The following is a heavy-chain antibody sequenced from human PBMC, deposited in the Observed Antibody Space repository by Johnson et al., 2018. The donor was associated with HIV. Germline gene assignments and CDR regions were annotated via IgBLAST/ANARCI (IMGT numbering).Heavy chain of an antibody. D-gene: IGHD2/OR15-2a*01. Sequence: QVQLVESGGGVVQPGRSLRLSCAVSGFTLSHYGMHWVRQAPGKGLEWVAVISYDGSSTSYADSVKGRFTISRDNSKNTLYLQMNSLRAEDTAVYYCAEGNHGIWGQGTMVTVSS. CDR3: AEGNHGI. CDR1: GFTLSHYG. CDR2: ISYDGSST. J-gene: IGHJ3*02. V-gene: IGHV3-30*03.